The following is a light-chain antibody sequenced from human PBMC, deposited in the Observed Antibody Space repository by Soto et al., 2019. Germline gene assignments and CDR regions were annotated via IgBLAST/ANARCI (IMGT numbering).Light chain of an antibody. CDR2: EVS. CDR1: SSDVGDYNY. J-gene: IGLJ1*01. V-gene: IGLV2-8*01. Sequence: QSALTRPPSASVSPGQSVTSSCTGTSSDVGDYNYVSWYQQHPGKAPKLMIYEVSKRPSGVPDRFSGSKSGNTASLTVSGLQAEDEADYYCSSYAGSNIHYVFGAGTKVTVL. CDR3: SSYAGSNIHYV.